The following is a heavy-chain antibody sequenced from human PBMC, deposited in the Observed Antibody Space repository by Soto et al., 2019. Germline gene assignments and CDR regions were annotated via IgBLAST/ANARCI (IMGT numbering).Heavy chain of an antibody. CDR2: ISYDGSNK. CDR3: ARDPYSGSYFDY. CDR1: GFTFSSYA. J-gene: IGHJ4*02. D-gene: IGHD1-26*01. V-gene: IGHV3-30*04. Sequence: GGSLRLSCAASGFTFSSYAMHWVRQAPGKGLEWVAVISYDGSNKYYADSVKGRFTISRDNSKNTLYLQMNSLRAEGTAVYYCARDPYSGSYFDYWGQGTLVTVSS.